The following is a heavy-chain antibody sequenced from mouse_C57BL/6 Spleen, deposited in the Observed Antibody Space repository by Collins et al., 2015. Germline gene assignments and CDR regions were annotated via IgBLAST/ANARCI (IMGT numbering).Heavy chain of an antibody. D-gene: IGHD1-1*01. Sequence: QVQLQQSGAELARPGASVKLSCKASGYTFTSYWMQWVKQRPGQGLEWIGAIYPGDGDTRYTQKFKGKATLTADKSSSTAYMQLSSLASEDSAVYYCARSDYAYFDYWGQGTTLTVSS. J-gene: IGHJ2*01. V-gene: IGHV1-87*01. CDR1: GYTFTSYW. CDR2: IYPGDGDT. CDR3: ARSDYAYFDY.